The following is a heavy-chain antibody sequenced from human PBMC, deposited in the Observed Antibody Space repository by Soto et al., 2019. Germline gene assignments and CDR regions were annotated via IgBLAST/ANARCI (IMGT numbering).Heavy chain of an antibody. D-gene: IGHD2-8*01. Sequence: GGSLRLSCAASGFSFSSYAMHWVRQAPGKGLEWLSFISYDGRNEYYADSVKGRFTVSRDSSENTLYLQINTLKPEDTAVYYCARDGCPNGVCFNDYWGQGTLVIVSS. CDR2: ISYDGRNE. CDR1: GFSFSSYA. CDR3: ARDGCPNGVCFNDY. J-gene: IGHJ4*02. V-gene: IGHV3-30*04.